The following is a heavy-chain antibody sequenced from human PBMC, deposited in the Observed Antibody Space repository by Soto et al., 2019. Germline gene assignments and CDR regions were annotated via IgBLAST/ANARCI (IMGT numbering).Heavy chain of an antibody. Sequence: SETLSLTCTVSGGSISSSGYYWGWIRQPPGKGLEWIGSIYYSGSTYYNPSLKSRVTISVDTSKNQFSLKLSSVTAADTAVHYCARQRIVVVPAAIRVYYYYGMDVWGQGTTVTVSS. D-gene: IGHD2-2*01. CDR2: IYYSGST. V-gene: IGHV4-39*01. CDR3: ARQRIVVVPAAIRVYYYYGMDV. CDR1: GGSISSSGYY. J-gene: IGHJ6*02.